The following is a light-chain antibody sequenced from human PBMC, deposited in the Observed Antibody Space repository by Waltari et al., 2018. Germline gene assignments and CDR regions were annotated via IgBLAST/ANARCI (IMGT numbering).Light chain of an antibody. Sequence: QSALTQPASVSASPGESITISCTATSSDVGDFNSVSWYQQHPGKAPKFMIYDASNRPSGVSHRFSGSKSGNTASLTISGLQAEDEAVYYCSSVTTSSTLLFGGGTKLTVL. J-gene: IGLJ2*01. CDR2: DAS. CDR1: SSDVGDFNS. CDR3: SSVTTSSTLL. V-gene: IGLV2-14*03.